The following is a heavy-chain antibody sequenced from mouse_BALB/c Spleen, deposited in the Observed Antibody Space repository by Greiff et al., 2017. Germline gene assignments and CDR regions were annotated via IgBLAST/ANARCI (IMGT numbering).Heavy chain of an antibody. Sequence: QVQLQQPGAELVKPGASVKLSCKASGYTFTSYWMHWVKQRPGQGLEWIGEINPSNGRTNYNEKFKSKATLTVDKSSSTAYMQLSSLTSEDSAVYYCARNDYDGYYYAMDDWGQGTSVTVSS. D-gene: IGHD2-4*01. V-gene: IGHV1S81*02. CDR1: GYTFTSYW. CDR3: ARNDYDGYYYAMDD. J-gene: IGHJ4*01. CDR2: INPSNGRT.